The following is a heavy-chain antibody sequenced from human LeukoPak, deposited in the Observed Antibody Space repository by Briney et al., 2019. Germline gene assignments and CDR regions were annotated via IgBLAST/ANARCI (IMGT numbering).Heavy chain of an antibody. J-gene: IGHJ4*02. V-gene: IGHV3-15*01. D-gene: IGHD3-16*01. Sequence: PGGSLRLSCAASGFTFSDAWMTWVRQAPGEGLEWVGRIKRKTDGGTTDYAAPVKGRFTISRDDSKNTLFLEMNSLKTEDTAVYYCTATLGYWGQGTLVTVSS. CDR2: IKRKTDGGTT. CDR3: TATLGY. CDR1: GFTFSDAW.